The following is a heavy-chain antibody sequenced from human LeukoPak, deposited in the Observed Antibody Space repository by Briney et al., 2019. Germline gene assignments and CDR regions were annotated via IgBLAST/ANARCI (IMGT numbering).Heavy chain of an antibody. J-gene: IGHJ4*02. V-gene: IGHV4-61*08. D-gene: IGHD5-12*01. CDR1: VGSIRGGGYS. CDR2: IYYSGST. CDR3: ARGGGYSGYDY. Sequence: SETLSLTSIFSVGSIRGGGYSWSWIRQPPGKGLEWIGYIYYSGSTNYNPSLKSRVTISVDTSKNQFSLKLSSVTAADTAVYYCARGGGYSGYDYWGQGTLVTVSS.